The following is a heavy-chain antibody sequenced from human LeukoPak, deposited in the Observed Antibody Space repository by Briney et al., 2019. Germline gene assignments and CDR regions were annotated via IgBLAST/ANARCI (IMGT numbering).Heavy chain of an antibody. Sequence: SQTLPLTCAISGDSVSSNSAAWNWIRQSPSRGLEWLGRTYYRSKWYNDYAVTINPDTSKNQFSLQLNSVTPEDTAVYYCARDYYDSSGYSHYDYWGQGTLVTVSS. CDR3: ARDYYDSSGYSHYDY. V-gene: IGHV6-1*01. D-gene: IGHD3-22*01. CDR1: GDSVSSNSAA. CDR2: TYYRSKWYN. J-gene: IGHJ4*02.